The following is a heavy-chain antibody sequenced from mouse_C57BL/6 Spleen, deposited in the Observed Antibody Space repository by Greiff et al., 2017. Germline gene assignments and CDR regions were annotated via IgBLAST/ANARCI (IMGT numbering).Heavy chain of an antibody. D-gene: IGHD2-1*01. J-gene: IGHJ3*01. CDR1: GYTFTSYW. CDR2: IDPSDSYT. Sequence: QVQLQQPGAELVRPGTSVKLSCKASGYTFTSYWMPWVKQRPGQGLEWIGVIDPSDSYTNYNQKFKGKATLTVDTSSSTAYMQLSSLTSEDSAVYYCARYGNYEAYWGQGTLVTVSA. V-gene: IGHV1-59*01. CDR3: ARYGNYEAY.